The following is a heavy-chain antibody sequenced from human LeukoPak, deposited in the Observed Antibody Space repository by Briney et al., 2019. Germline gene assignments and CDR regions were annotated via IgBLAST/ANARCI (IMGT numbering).Heavy chain of an antibody. CDR2: IYHSGST. J-gene: IGHJ4*02. CDR3: ARVVDGSGSYYLDY. V-gene: IGHV4-4*02. D-gene: IGHD3-10*01. Sequence: SGTLSLTCAVSGGSITSSNWWSWVRQPPGKGLEWIGEIYHSGSTNYNPSLKSRVTLSVDKSKNQFSLNLSSVTAADTAVYYCARVVDGSGSYYLDYWGQGTLVTVSS. CDR1: GGSITSSNW.